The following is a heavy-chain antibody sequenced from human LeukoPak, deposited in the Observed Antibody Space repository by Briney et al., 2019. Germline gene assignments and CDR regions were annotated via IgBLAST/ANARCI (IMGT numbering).Heavy chain of an antibody. D-gene: IGHD6-13*01. J-gene: IGHJ1*01. CDR2: ISYDGSNK. Sequence: GGPLRLSCAASGFTFSSYAMHWVRQAPGKGLEWVAVISYDGSNKYYADSVKGRFTISRDNSKNTLYLQMNSLRAEDTAVYYCARDRAAAAGTRHFQHWGQGTLVTVSS. CDR3: ARDRAAAAGTRHFQH. CDR1: GFTFSSYA. V-gene: IGHV3-30*04.